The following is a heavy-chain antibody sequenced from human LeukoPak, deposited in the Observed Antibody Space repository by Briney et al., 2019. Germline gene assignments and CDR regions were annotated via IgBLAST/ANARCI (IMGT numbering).Heavy chain of an antibody. V-gene: IGHV3-30*02. J-gene: IGHJ4*02. CDR3: AKAGFYGDYGFDY. Sequence: GGSLRLSCAASGFTFSSYGMHWVRQAPGKGLEWVAFIRYDGSNKYYADSVKGRFTISRDNSKNTLYLQMNSLRAEDTAVYYCAKAGFYGDYGFDYWGQGTLVTVSS. CDR2: IRYDGSNK. CDR1: GFTFSSYG. D-gene: IGHD4-17*01.